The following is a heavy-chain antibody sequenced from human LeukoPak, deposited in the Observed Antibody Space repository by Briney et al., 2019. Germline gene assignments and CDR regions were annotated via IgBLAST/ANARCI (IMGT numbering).Heavy chain of an antibody. CDR3: ARDLVYFDY. J-gene: IGHJ4*02. CDR2: ISSSSTI. CDR1: GFTFSSYS. Sequence: SGGSLRLSCAASGFTFSSYSMNWVRQAPGKGLEWVSYISSSSTIYYADSVKGRFTISRDNAKNSLYLQMNSLRAEDTAVYYCARDLVYFDYWGQGTLVTVSS. V-gene: IGHV3-48*01.